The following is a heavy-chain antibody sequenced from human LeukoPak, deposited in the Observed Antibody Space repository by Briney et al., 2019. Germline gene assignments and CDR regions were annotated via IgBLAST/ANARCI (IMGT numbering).Heavy chain of an antibody. CDR2: INPDSGGA. CDR1: GYTFTGYY. CDR3: ALTYYDFWSGYRTDLDY. D-gene: IGHD3-3*01. Sequence: GASVKVSCKASGYTFTGYYMHWVRQAPGQGLEWMGWINPDSGGANYAQKFQGRVTMTRDTSISTAYMELSRLRSDDTAVYYCALTYYDFWSGYRTDLDYWGQGTLVTVSS. J-gene: IGHJ4*02. V-gene: IGHV1-2*02.